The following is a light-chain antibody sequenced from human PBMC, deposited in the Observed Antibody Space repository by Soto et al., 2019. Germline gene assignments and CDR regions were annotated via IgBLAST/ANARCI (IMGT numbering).Light chain of an antibody. V-gene: IGKV3-20*01. CDR3: QQYGSSRT. Sequence: EIVLTQSPATLSSFPGDRVTLSCRASQSISSSYLAWYQQKPGQAPRLLIYGASSRATGIPDRFSGSGSGTDFTLTISRLEPEDFAVYYCQQYGSSRTFGGGTKVDIK. CDR2: GAS. J-gene: IGKJ4*01. CDR1: QSISSSY.